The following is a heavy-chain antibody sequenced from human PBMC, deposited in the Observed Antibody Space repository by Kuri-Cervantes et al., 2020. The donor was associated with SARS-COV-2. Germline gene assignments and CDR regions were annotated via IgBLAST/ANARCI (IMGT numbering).Heavy chain of an antibody. J-gene: IGHJ4*02. Sequence: GESLKISCAASGFTFSSYSMNWVRQAPGKGLEWVSYISSSSSTIYYADSVKGRFTISRDNAKNSLYLQMNSLRAEDTAVYYCARVGGSIVVVPAATDYWGQGTLVTVSS. D-gene: IGHD2-2*01. CDR2: ISSSSSTI. CDR1: GFTFSSYS. V-gene: IGHV3-48*01. CDR3: ARVGGSIVVVPAATDY.